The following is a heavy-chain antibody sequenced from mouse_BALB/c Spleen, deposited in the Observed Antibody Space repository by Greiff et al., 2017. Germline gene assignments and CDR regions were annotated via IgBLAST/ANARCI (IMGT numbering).Heavy chain of an antibody. CDR2: ISSGSSTI. CDR3: ARPFYDGYYVGY. Sequence: EVMLVESGGGLVQPGGSRKLSCAASGFTFSSFGMHWVRQAPEKGLEWVAYISSGSSTIYYADTVKGRFTISRDNPKNTLFLQMTSLRSEDTAMYYCARPFYDGYYVGYWGQGTTLTVSS. J-gene: IGHJ2*01. CDR1: GFTFSSFG. D-gene: IGHD2-3*01. V-gene: IGHV5-17*02.